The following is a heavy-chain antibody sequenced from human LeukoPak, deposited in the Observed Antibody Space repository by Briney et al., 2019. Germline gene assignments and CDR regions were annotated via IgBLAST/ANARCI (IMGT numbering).Heavy chain of an antibody. D-gene: IGHD4-17*01. CDR2: IYTSGST. CDR1: GGSISSGSYY. Sequence: SQTLSLTCTVSGGSISSGSYYWSWIRQPAGKGLEWIGRIYTSGSTNYNPSLKSRVTISVDTSKNQFSLKLSSVTAADTAVYYCARDNPDYGAWYYMDVWGKGTTVTVSS. J-gene: IGHJ6*03. CDR3: ARDNPDYGAWYYMDV. V-gene: IGHV4-61*02.